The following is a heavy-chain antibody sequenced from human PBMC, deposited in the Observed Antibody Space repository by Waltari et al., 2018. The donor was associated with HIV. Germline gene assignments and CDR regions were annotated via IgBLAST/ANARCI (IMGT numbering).Heavy chain of an antibody. J-gene: IGHJ4*02. Sequence: QVQLVESGGGVVQPGDVLRLSCAASGPAFGSDGMHWVRQAPGKGLEGRAAISYDGMKKYYGDFLRGRLTISGDNSKKALYLQMNTLRPEDTAIYFCARDASQVHWVGESLALWGQGTLVIVSS. D-gene: IGHD3-10*01. CDR3: ARDASQVHWVGESLAL. V-gene: IGHV3-30*03. CDR1: GPAFGSDG. CDR2: ISYDGMKK.